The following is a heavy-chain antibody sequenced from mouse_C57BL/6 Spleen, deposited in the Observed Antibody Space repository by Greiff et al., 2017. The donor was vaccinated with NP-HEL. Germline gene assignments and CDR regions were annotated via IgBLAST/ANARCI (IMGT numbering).Heavy chain of an antibody. Sequence: QVQLQQSGAELVRPGASVTLSCKASGYTFTDYDMHWVKQTPVHGLEWIGAIDPETGGSAYNQKFKGKAILTADKSSSTAYMELRSLTSEDSAVYYCTRRDTTVVSFDYWGQGTTLTVSS. CDR1: GYTFTDYD. CDR2: IDPETGGS. J-gene: IGHJ2*01. V-gene: IGHV1-15*01. D-gene: IGHD1-1*01. CDR3: TRRDTTVVSFDY.